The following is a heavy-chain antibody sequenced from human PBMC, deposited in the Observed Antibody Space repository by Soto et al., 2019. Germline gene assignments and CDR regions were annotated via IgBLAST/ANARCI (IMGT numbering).Heavy chain of an antibody. D-gene: IGHD2-21*02. CDR3: ARLLIGGGDLTY. CDR1: GGSISSSSYY. V-gene: IGHV4-39*01. Sequence: SETLSLTCTVSGGSISSSSYYWGWIRQPPGKGLEWIGSIYYSGSTYYNPSLKSRVTISVDTSKNQFSLKLSSVTAADTAVYYCARLLIGGGDLTYWGQGTLVTVSS. CDR2: IYYSGST. J-gene: IGHJ4*02.